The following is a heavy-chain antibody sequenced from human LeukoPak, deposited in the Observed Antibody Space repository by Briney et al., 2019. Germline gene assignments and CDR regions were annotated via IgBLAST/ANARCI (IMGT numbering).Heavy chain of an antibody. CDR2: MNPNSGNT. J-gene: IGHJ6*03. Sequence: GASVKVSCKASGYTFTSYDINWVRQATGQGLEWMGWMNPNSGNTGYAQKFQGRVTMTRNTSISTAYMELSSLRSEDTAVYYCARGIEGSSWYGSWYYYMDVWGKGTTVTISS. CDR1: GYTFTSYD. CDR3: ARGIEGSSWYGSWYYYMDV. V-gene: IGHV1-8*01. D-gene: IGHD6-13*01.